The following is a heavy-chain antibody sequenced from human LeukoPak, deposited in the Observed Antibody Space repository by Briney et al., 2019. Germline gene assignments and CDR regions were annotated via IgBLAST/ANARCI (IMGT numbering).Heavy chain of an antibody. CDR2: IIPIFGTA. CDR1: GGTFSSYA. V-gene: IGHV1-69*13. CDR3: AREQLEGEPPSYYFDY. D-gene: IGHD1-1*01. Sequence: ASVKVSCRASGGTFSSYAISWVRQAPGQGLEWMGGIIPIFGTANYAQKFQGRVTITADESTSTAYMELSSLRSEDTAVYYCAREQLEGEPPSYYFDYWGQGTLVTVSS. J-gene: IGHJ4*02.